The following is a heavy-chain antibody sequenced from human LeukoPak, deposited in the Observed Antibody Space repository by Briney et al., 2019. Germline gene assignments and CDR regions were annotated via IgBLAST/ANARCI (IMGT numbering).Heavy chain of an antibody. V-gene: IGHV3-30*18. CDR1: GFTFSSYA. CDR2: ISYDGSNK. J-gene: IGHJ4*02. Sequence: GGSLRLSCADSGFTFSSYAMSWVRQAPGKGLEWVAVISYDGSNKYYADSVKGRFTISRDNSKNTLYLQMNSLRAEDTAVYYCAKDRDGMDYWGQGTLVTVSS. D-gene: IGHD5-24*01. CDR3: AKDRDGMDY.